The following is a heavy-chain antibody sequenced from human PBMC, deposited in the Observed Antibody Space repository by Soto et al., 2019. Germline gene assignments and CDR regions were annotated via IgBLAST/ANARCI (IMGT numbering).Heavy chain of an antibody. Sequence: SEPLSPIFSSSGCAMSNFYWSWIRQPPEKGLEWIGYIYYTGNTNYSPSLKSRVTISVDTSKNQFSLSLSSVTAADTAVYYCARHFSASGRYYQAFDYWGQG. CDR2: IYYTGNT. D-gene: IGHD3-10*01. J-gene: IGHJ4*02. CDR3: ARHFSASGRYYQAFDY. V-gene: IGHV4-59*08. CDR1: GCAMSNFY.